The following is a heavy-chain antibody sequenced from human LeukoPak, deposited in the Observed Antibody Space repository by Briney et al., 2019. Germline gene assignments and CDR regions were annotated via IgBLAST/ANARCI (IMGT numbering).Heavy chain of an antibody. D-gene: IGHD3-3*01. CDR2: ISAYNGNT. Sequence: ASVKVSCEASGYTFTSYGISWVRQAPGQGLEWMGWISAYNGNTNYAQKLQGRVTMTTDTSTSTAYMELRSLRSDDTAVYYCARVVTIFGVVIMHDAFDIWGQGTMVTVSS. J-gene: IGHJ3*02. V-gene: IGHV1-18*01. CDR1: GYTFTSYG. CDR3: ARVVTIFGVVIMHDAFDI.